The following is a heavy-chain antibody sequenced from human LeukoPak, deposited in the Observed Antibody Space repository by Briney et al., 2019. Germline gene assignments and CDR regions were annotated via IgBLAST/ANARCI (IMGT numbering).Heavy chain of an antibody. D-gene: IGHD2-15*01. V-gene: IGHV1-69*06. J-gene: IGHJ6*03. CDR2: IIPISGTT. Sequence: GASVKVSCKASGGTLNSYVISWVRQAPGQGLEWMGGIIPISGTTNYAQKFQGRVTITADKSTSTAYMELSSLRSEDTAVYYCATLCCGSYYTDVWGKGTTVTVSS. CDR3: ATLCCGSYYTDV. CDR1: GGTLNSYV.